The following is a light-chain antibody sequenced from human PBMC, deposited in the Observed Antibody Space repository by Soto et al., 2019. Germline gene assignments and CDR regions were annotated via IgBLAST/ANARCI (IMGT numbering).Light chain of an antibody. J-gene: IGKJ1*01. CDR1: QGISSY. CDR2: SAS. V-gene: IGKV1-9*01. CDR3: LQVDVYPRT. Sequence: QFAQSPSPLSSSVGDRGTLTCQASQGISSYFAWYQQKPGKAPKLLTYSASTLQTGVPSRFSGSGSGTDFTLTISSLQPEDFATYYCLQVDVYPRTFGQGTKVDIK.